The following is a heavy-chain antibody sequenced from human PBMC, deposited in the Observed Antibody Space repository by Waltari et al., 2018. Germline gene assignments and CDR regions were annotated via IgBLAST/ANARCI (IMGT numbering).Heavy chain of an antibody. CDR3: ARERGGWAFDI. J-gene: IGHJ3*02. D-gene: IGHD3-16*01. CDR2: IYTSGST. V-gene: IGHV4-61*02. Sequence: QVQLQESGPGLVKPSQTLSLTCTVSGGSISSGSYYWSGIRQPAGKGLEWIGRIYTSGSTNYNPSLTSRVTISVDTSKNQFSLKLSSVTAADTAVYYCARERGGWAFDIWGQGTMVTVSS. CDR1: GGSISSGSYY.